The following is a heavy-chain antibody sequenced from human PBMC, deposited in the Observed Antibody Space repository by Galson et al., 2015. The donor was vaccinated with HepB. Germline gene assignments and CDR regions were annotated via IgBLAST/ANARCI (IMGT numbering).Heavy chain of an antibody. CDR1: GYTFSSYA. Sequence: SVKVSCKASGYTFSSYAMHWVRQAPGQRLEWMGWINAGNGNTKFSQKFQGRVTFTRDTSASTAYMELSSLTSEDTAVYYCARDRSPAGYYNWFDPWGQGTLVTVSS. CDR2: INAGNGNT. D-gene: IGHD2-2*01. V-gene: IGHV1-3*01. J-gene: IGHJ5*02. CDR3: ARDRSPAGYYNWFDP.